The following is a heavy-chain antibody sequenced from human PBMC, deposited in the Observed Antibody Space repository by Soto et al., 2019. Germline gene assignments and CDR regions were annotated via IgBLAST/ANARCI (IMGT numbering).Heavy chain of an antibody. Sequence: SETLSLTFAVYGGSFSGYYWSWIRQPPGKGLEWIGEINHSGSTNYNPSLKSRVTISVDTSKNQFSLKLSSVTAADTAVYYCARGLAAAGNYYYGMDVWGQGTTVTVSS. J-gene: IGHJ6*02. V-gene: IGHV4-34*01. CDR3: ARGLAAAGNYYYGMDV. CDR2: INHSGST. CDR1: GGSFSGYY. D-gene: IGHD6-13*01.